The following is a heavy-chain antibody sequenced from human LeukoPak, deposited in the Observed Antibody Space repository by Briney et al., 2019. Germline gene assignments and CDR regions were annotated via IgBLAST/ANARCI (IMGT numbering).Heavy chain of an antibody. Sequence: GRSLRLSCAASGFTFDDYAMHWVRQAPGKGLERVSGISWNSGSIGYADSVKGRFTISRDNAKNSLYLQMNSLRAEDTALYYFAKDINYQPATTLDYWGQGTLVTVSS. CDR3: AKDINYQPATTLDY. CDR2: ISWNSGSI. V-gene: IGHV3-9*01. D-gene: IGHD2-2*01. CDR1: GFTFDDYA. J-gene: IGHJ4*02.